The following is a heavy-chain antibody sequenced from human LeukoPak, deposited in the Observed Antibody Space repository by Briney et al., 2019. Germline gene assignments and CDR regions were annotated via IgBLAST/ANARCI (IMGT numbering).Heavy chain of an antibody. J-gene: IGHJ4*02. D-gene: IGHD6-6*01. V-gene: IGHV1-69*05. CDR2: IIPIFGTA. Sequence: ASVKVSCKASGGTFSSYAISWVRQAPGQGLEWMGGIIPIFGTANYAQKLQGRVTMTTDTSTSTAYVELRSLRSDDTAVYYCARGSSSSAVDYWGQGTLVTVSS. CDR3: ARGSSSSAVDY. CDR1: GGTFSSYA.